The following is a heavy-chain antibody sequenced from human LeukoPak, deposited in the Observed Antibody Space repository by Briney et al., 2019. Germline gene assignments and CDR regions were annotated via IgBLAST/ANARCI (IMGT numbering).Heavy chain of an antibody. CDR2: ISGGGIGI. Sequence: QTGGSLRLSCAASGFTFSSYAMHWVRQAPGKGLEWVSAISGGGIGIYYADSLKGRFTISRDDSKNTLYLQMNSLRAEDTAVYYCTRRRGNQQPIDYWGQGTLVAVSS. D-gene: IGHD2-2*01. CDR3: TRRRGNQQPIDY. J-gene: IGHJ4*02. V-gene: IGHV3-23*01. CDR1: GFTFSSYA.